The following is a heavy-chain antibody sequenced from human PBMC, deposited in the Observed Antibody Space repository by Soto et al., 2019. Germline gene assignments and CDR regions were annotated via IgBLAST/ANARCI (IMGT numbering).Heavy chain of an antibody. CDR3: ARDRRGSGWYDYFDY. D-gene: IGHD6-19*01. V-gene: IGHV3-33*01. CDR1: GFTFSSYG. Sequence: QVQLVESGGGVVQPGRSLRLSCAASGFTFSSYGMHWVRQAPGKGLEWVAVIWYDGSNENYADSVKGRFTISRDNSKNTLYLQMNCLRAEDTALYYCARDRRGSGWYDYFDYWGQGTLVTVSS. CDR2: IWYDGSNE. J-gene: IGHJ4*02.